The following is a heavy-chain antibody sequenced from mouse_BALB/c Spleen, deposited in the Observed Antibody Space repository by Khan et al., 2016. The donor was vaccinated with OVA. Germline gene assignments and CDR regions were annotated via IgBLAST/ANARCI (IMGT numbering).Heavy chain of an antibody. CDR2: IWGGGST. CDR1: GFSLTDYG. J-gene: IGHJ4*01. CDR3: AKRLWSYYYAVDY. Sequence: QVQLKESGPGLVAPSQSLSITCSVSGFSLTDYGVSWIRQPPGKGLEWLGVIWGGGSTYYNSVLESRLSISKDNSKSQVFLQMNSLQTNDTATYYCAKRLWSYYYAVDYWGQGTSVTVSS. V-gene: IGHV2-6-5*01. D-gene: IGHD1-1*02.